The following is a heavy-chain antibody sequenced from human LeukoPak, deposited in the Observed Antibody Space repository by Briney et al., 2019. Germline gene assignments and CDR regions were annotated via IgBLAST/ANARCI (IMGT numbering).Heavy chain of an antibody. J-gene: IGHJ6*02. V-gene: IGHV1-46*01. CDR1: GYTFTGYY. Sequence: ASVKVSCKASGYTFTGYYMHWVRQAPGQGLEWMGIINPSGGSTSYAQKFQGRVTMTRDTSTSTVYMELSSLRSEDTAVYYCARSYDILTGFGLYYYGMDVWGQGTTVTVSS. CDR3: ARSYDILTGFGLYYYGMDV. CDR2: INPSGGST. D-gene: IGHD3-9*01.